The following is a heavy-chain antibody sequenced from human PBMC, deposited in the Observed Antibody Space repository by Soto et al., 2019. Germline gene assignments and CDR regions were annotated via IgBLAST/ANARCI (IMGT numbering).Heavy chain of an antibody. CDR1: DGSFSGYY. CDR2: INHSGST. CDR3: ARALPSNIVVVPAASTLFDY. D-gene: IGHD2-2*01. J-gene: IGHJ4*02. Sequence: PSGTLSLTCVFFDGSFSGYYWSWIRQPTRKGLEWIGEINHSGSTNYNPSLKSRVTISVDTSKNQFSLKLSSVTAADTAVYYCARALPSNIVVVPAASTLFDYWGQGTLVTVSS. V-gene: IGHV4-34*01.